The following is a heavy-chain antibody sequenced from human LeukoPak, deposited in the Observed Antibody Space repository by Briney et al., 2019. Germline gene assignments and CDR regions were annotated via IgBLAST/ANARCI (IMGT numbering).Heavy chain of an antibody. J-gene: IGHJ4*02. V-gene: IGHV3-74*01. CDR2: IDSDGRST. D-gene: IGHD1-26*01. CDR3: AKEDVGALDY. Sequence: GGSLRLSCAAAGFTFNNYWMHWVRQAPGEGLVWISRIDSDGRSTNYADSVKGRFNISRDDAKNTLYLQMNSLRAEDTAVYYCAKEDVGALDYWGQGTLVTVSS. CDR1: GFTFNNYW.